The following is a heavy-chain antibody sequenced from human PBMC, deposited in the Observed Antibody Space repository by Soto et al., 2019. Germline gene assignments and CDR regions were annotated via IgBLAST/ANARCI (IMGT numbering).Heavy chain of an antibody. V-gene: IGHV4-30-4*01. CDR1: GGSISSGDYY. Sequence: PSETLSLTCTVSGGSISSGDYYWSWIRQPPGKGLEWIGYIYYSGNTYYNPSLKSRVTLSVDTSKNQFSLRLSSVTAADTAVYYCAREIMPLTNDWYFDLWGRGTLVTVSS. CDR3: AREIMPLTNDWYFDL. CDR2: IYYSGNT. D-gene: IGHD2-8*01. J-gene: IGHJ2*01.